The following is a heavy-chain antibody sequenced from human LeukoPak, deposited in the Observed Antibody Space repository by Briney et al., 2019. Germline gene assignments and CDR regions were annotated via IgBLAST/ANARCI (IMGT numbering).Heavy chain of an antibody. V-gene: IGHV1-69*13. CDR2: IIPIFGTA. CDR1: GGTFSSYA. D-gene: IGHD6-19*01. CDR3: ARPAKYSSGWYTAGAFDI. J-gene: IGHJ3*02. Sequence: SVKVSCKASGGTFSSYAISWVRQAPGQGLEWMGGIIPIFGTANYAQKFQGRVTITADESTSTAYMELSSLGSEDTAVYYCARPAKYSSGWYTAGAFDIWGQGTMVTVSS.